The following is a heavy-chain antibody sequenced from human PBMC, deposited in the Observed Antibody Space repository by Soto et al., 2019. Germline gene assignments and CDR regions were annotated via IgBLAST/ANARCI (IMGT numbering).Heavy chain of an antibody. Sequence: GSLRLSCAASGFTFGNYAMGWVRQAPGKGLEWVSAISGSGGSTYYADSVKGRFTISRDNSKNTLYLQMNSLRAEDTAVYYCANFARYYYDSRVPQAGAFDTWGQGTMVTVSS. D-gene: IGHD3-22*01. V-gene: IGHV3-23*01. CDR3: ANFARYYYDSRVPQAGAFDT. CDR2: ISGSGGST. J-gene: IGHJ3*02. CDR1: GFTFGNYA.